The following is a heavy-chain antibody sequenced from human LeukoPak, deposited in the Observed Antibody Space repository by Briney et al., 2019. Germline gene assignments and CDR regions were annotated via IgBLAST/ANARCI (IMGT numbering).Heavy chain of an antibody. CDR1: GGTFTIYA. Sequence: GASVKVSCTASGGTFTIYAISWVRQAPGQGLEWMGRIIPILGIANYAQKFQGRVTITADKSTSTAYMELSSLRSEDTAVYYCARDCGYSYGTWGYYYFYYGMDVWGQGTTVTVSS. CDR3: ARDCGYSYGTWGYYYFYYGMDV. V-gene: IGHV1-69*04. CDR2: IIPILGIA. J-gene: IGHJ6*02. D-gene: IGHD5-18*01.